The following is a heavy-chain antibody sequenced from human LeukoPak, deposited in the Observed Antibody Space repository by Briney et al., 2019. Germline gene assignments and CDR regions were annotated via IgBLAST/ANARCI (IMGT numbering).Heavy chain of an antibody. V-gene: IGHV1-69*01. D-gene: IGHD6-19*01. CDR1: GGTFSSYA. CDR3: ARGRYSSGWYSY. J-gene: IGHJ4*02. CDR2: IIPIFGTA. Sequence: SVKVSCKASGGTFSSYAISWVRQAPGRGLEWMGGIIPIFGTANYAQKFQGRVTITADESTSTAYMELSSLRSEDTAVYYCARGRYSSGWYSYWGQGTLVTVSP.